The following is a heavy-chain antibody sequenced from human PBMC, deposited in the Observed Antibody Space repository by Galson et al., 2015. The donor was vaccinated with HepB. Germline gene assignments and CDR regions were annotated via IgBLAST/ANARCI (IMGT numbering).Heavy chain of an antibody. Sequence: SLRLSCAASGFTFSSYSMNWVRQAPGKGLEWVSYISSSSSTIYYADSVKGRFTISRDNAKNSLYLQMNSLRAEDTAVYYCARGSPYFMTTVTKNFDYWGQGTLVTVSS. CDR3: ARGSPYFMTTVTKNFDY. CDR1: GFTFSSYS. CDR2: ISSSSSTI. D-gene: IGHD4-17*01. J-gene: IGHJ4*02. V-gene: IGHV3-48*01.